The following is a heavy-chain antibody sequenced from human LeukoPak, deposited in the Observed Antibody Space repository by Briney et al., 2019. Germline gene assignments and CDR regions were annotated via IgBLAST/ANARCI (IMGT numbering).Heavy chain of an antibody. CDR3: ARDYGGSSPFDY. J-gene: IGHJ4*02. V-gene: IGHV3-48*03. Sequence: PGGSLRLSCAASGFTFSNYEMHWVRQAPGKGLEWVSYISSRGSDIYYADSLKGRFNISRDNAKNSLHLHMNSLRAEDTAVYYCARDYGGSSPFDYWGQGTLGTVSS. CDR1: GFTFSNYE. CDR2: ISSRGSDI. D-gene: IGHD4-23*01.